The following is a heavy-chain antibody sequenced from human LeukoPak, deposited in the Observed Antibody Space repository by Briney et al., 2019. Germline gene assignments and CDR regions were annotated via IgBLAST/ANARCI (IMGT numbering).Heavy chain of an antibody. Sequence: SVKVSCKASGGTFISYAISWVRQAPGQGLEWMGRIIPIFGIANYAQKFQGRVTITADKSTSTAYMELSSLRSEDTAVYYCATEGSTISYGMDDWGQGTTVTVSS. J-gene: IGHJ6*02. CDR1: GGTFISYA. V-gene: IGHV1-69*04. D-gene: IGHD3-3*01. CDR3: ATEGSTISYGMDD. CDR2: IIPIFGIA.